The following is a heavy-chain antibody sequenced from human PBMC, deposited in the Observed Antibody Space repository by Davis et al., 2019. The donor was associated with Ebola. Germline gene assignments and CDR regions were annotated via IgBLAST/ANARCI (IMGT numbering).Heavy chain of an antibody. CDR3: ASFGQLVESYYFDY. V-gene: IGHV1-2*06. Sequence: AASVKVSCKASGYTFTCYYMHWVRQAPGQGLEWMGRINPNSGGTNYAQKFQGRVTMTRDTSISTAYMERSRLTSDDTAVYYCASFGQLVESYYFDYWGQGTLVTVSS. D-gene: IGHD3/OR15-3a*01. CDR1: GYTFTCYY. J-gene: IGHJ4*02. CDR2: INPNSGGT.